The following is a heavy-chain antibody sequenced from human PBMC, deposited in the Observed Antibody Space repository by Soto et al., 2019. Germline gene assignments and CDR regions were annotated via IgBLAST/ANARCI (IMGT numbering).Heavy chain of an antibody. J-gene: IGHJ6*02. CDR2: VYSTGGT. CDR3: VRQGIGNLHGLVNV. CDR1: SGPTSSHN. Sequence: QVQLQQSGPGLVKPSETLSLTCSVSSGPTSSHNWGWIRQTPGRGLEWIGYVYSTGGTSYNPSLNXXVXISADTSTNHISLTLTSVTAADTAVYYCVRQGIGNLHGLVNVWGQGTTVRVSS. D-gene: IGHD1-1*01. V-gene: IGHV4-59*08.